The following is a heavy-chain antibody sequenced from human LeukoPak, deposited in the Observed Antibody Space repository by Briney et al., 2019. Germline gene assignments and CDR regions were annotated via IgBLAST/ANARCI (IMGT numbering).Heavy chain of an antibody. D-gene: IGHD2-2*01. Sequence: GGSLRLSCAASGFTFSNCEMNWVRQAPGKGLEWVSYISSRGSPIYYADSVKGRFTISRDNAKNSLYLQMNSLRAEDTAVYYCARDRSCSSTSCSHPGDFDYWGQGTLVTVSS. V-gene: IGHV3-48*03. J-gene: IGHJ4*02. CDR2: ISSRGSPI. CDR3: ARDRSCSSTSCSHPGDFDY. CDR1: GFTFSNCE.